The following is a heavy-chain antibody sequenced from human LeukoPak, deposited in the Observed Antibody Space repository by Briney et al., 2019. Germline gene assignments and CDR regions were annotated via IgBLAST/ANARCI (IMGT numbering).Heavy chain of an antibody. D-gene: IGHD3-16*01. V-gene: IGHV3-7*01. CDR2: IKQDGSEK. CDR3: ARDRAFGGVIGAFDI. Sequence: GGSLRLSCAASGFTFGSYWMSWVRQAPGKGLEWVANIKQDGSEKYYVDSVKGRFTISRDNAKNSLYLQMNSLRAEDTAVYYCARDRAFGGVIGAFDIWGQGTMVTVSS. J-gene: IGHJ3*02. CDR1: GFTFGSYW.